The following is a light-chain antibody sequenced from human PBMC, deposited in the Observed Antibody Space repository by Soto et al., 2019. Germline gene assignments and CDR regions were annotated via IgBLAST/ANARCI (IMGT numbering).Light chain of an antibody. J-gene: IGKJ4*01. Sequence: DVQMTQSPSSLSASVGDRFTITCRASQYIGDWLDWYQQKPGKAPKLLIYKTSSLESGVPTRFSGSGSGTEFPPTSSSLQPDDFATYYCQQDNSYPLTFGGGTKVDIK. CDR3: QQDNSYPLT. CDR1: QYIGDW. CDR2: KTS. V-gene: IGKV1-5*03.